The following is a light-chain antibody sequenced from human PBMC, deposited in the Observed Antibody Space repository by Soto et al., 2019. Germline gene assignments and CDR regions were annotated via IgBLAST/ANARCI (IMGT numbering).Light chain of an antibody. J-gene: IGLJ3*02. V-gene: IGLV2-14*01. Sequence: QSALTQPASVSGSPGQSITISCTGTSSDIGSYNYVSWYQQHPGKAPKLMIYEVTNRPSGVSIRFSGSKSGSAASLTISGLQAEDEADYHCSSYSSVSHGVFGGGTKLTVL. CDR2: EVT. CDR3: SSYSSVSHGV. CDR1: SSDIGSYNY.